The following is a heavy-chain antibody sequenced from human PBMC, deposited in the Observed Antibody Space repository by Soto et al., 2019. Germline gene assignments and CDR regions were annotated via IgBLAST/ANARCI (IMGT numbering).Heavy chain of an antibody. V-gene: IGHV4-34*01. Sequence: PSETLSLTCSVYVGSFSGYYWSWIRQPPGKGLEWIGEINHSGSTNYNPSLKSRVTISVDTSKNQFSLKLSSVTAADTAVYYCAGGGTDYYGSGSDVYWGQGTRGTVSS. CDR2: INHSGST. J-gene: IGHJ4*02. CDR3: AGGGTDYYGSGSDVY. D-gene: IGHD3-10*01. CDR1: VGSFSGYY.